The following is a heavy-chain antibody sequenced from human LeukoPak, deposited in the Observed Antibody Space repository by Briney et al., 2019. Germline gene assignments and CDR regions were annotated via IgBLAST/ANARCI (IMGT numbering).Heavy chain of an antibody. CDR3: ARESRYFDWLFD. V-gene: IGHV4-61*01. Sequence: SETLSLTCTVSGYSISSGYYWSWIRQPPGKGLEWIGYIYYSGSTNYNPSLKSRVTISVDTSKNQFSLKLSSVTAADTAVYYCARESRYFDWLFDWGQGTLVTVSS. J-gene: IGHJ4*02. CDR1: GYSISSGYY. D-gene: IGHD3-9*01. CDR2: IYYSGST.